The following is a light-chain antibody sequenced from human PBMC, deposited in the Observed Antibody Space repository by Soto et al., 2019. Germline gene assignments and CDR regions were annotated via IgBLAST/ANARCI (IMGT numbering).Light chain of an antibody. J-gene: IGKJ5*01. CDR1: QSVNSR. Sequence: EILLTQSPGTLSLSPGERATLSCRASQSVNSRLAWYQHKPGQAPRLLISGASSRATGIPDRFSGCGSATDFTLTIIRLEPEDSTLYYCQHYGRSPSTFGQGTRLEIK. CDR2: GAS. CDR3: QHYGRSPST. V-gene: IGKV3-20*01.